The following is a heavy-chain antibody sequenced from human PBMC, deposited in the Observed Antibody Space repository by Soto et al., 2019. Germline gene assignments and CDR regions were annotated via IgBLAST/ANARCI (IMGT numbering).Heavy chain of an antibody. D-gene: IGHD3-3*01. CDR1: GGSFSGYY. Sequence: QVQLQQWGAGLLKPSETLSLTCAVYGGSFSGYYWSWIRQPPGKGLEWIGEINHSGSTNYNPSLKSRVTISVDTSKNQFSLKLSSVTAADTAVYYCVSRGGIFGVVISPYFDYWGQGTLVTVSS. V-gene: IGHV4-34*01. J-gene: IGHJ4*02. CDR3: VSRGGIFGVVISPYFDY. CDR2: INHSGST.